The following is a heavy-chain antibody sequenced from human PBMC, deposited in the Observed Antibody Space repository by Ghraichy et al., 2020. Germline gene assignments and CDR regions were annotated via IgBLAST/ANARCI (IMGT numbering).Heavy chain of an antibody. Sequence: LSLTCATSGFTFSDYYMSWLRQSPGKRLEWIAYINRGSSDISYAASVRGRFTVSRDNAKNSLYLQMDSLRVEDTAVYYCARDYMTSGYNPPGYWGQGTLVTVSS. CDR2: INRGSSDI. CDR1: GFTFSDYY. J-gene: IGHJ4*02. D-gene: IGHD5-12*01. CDR3: ARDYMTSGYNPPGY. V-gene: IGHV3-11*06.